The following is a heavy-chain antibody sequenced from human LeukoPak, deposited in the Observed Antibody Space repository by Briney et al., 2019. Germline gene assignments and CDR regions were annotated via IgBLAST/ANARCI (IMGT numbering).Heavy chain of an antibody. D-gene: IGHD3/OR15-3a*01. CDR1: GLTFSNAW. V-gene: IGHV3-30*02. CDR2: IRYDGSNK. CDR3: AKVDFTYYYYMDV. Sequence: PGGSLRLSCAASGLTFSNAWMSWVRQAPGKGLEWVAFIRYDGSNKYYADSVKGRFTISRDNSKNTLYLQMNSLRAEDTAVYYCAKVDFTYYYYMDVWGKGTTVTISS. J-gene: IGHJ6*03.